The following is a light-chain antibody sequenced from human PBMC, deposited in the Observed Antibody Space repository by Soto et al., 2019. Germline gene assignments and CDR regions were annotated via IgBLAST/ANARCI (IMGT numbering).Light chain of an antibody. CDR2: EVS. V-gene: IGLV2-11*01. J-gene: IGLJ3*02. CDR3: YSYAGSSTWV. Sequence: QSALTQPRSVSGSPGQSVTISCTGTSSDVGGYNYVSWYQHHPGKAPKVMVHEVSNRPSGVPDRFSGSKSVNTASLTISGLQADDEADYYCYSYAGSSTWVFGGGTKLTVL. CDR1: SSDVGGYNY.